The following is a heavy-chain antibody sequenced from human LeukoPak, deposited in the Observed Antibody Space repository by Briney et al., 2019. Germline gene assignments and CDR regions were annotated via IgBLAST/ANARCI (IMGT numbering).Heavy chain of an antibody. CDR3: ARSDYDFWSGYPRNFDY. CDR2: IYYSGST. CDR1: GGSFSGYY. Sequence: SETLSLTCAVYGGSFSGYYWSWIRQPPGKGLEWIGYIYYSGSTNYNPSLKSRVTISVDTSKNQFSLKLSSVTAADTAVYYCARSDYDFWSGYPRNFDYWGQGTLVTVSS. D-gene: IGHD3-3*01. V-gene: IGHV4-59*01. J-gene: IGHJ4*02.